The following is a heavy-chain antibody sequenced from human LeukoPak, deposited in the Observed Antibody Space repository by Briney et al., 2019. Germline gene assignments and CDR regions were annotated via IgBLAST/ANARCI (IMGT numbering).Heavy chain of an antibody. CDR2: IYSGGST. CDR3: ARESVAGLFDY. Sequence: PGGSLRLSCAASGFTVSSNYMSWVRQAPGKGLEWVSVIYSGGSTYYADSVKGRFTISRDNAKNSLYLQMNSLRAEDTALYYCARESVAGLFDYWGQGTLVTVSS. V-gene: IGHV3-53*01. CDR1: GFTVSSNY. D-gene: IGHD6-19*01. J-gene: IGHJ4*02.